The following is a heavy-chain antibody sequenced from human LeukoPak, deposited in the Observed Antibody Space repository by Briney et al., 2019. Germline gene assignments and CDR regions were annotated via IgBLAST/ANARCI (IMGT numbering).Heavy chain of an antibody. CDR3: AKDATYGSSPGDAFDM. CDR2: ISGSGGGT. Sequence: PGGSLRLSCAASGFTFSSYAMSWVRQAPGKGLEWVSGISGSGGGTKYADSVKGRFTISRDNSKNTLYLQMNSLRAEDTALYYCAKDATYGSSPGDAFDMWGQGTMVTVSS. V-gene: IGHV3-23*01. D-gene: IGHD6-6*01. CDR1: GFTFSSYA. J-gene: IGHJ3*02.